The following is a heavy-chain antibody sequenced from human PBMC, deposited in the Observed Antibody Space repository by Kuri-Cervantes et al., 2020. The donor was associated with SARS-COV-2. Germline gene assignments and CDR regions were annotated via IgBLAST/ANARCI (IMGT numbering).Heavy chain of an antibody. CDR3: ARAWFGELLGYFDY. V-gene: IGHV3-21*01. D-gene: IGHD3-10*01. CDR1: GFTFSSFT. Sequence: GESLKISCVASGFTFSSFTMIWVRQSPGNGLEWVSSIGYGGHYMHYADSEEGQFTISRDDAKNSLYLQMNSLRAEDTAVYYCARAWFGELLGYFDYWGQGTLVTVSS. CDR2: IGYGGHYM. J-gene: IGHJ4*02.